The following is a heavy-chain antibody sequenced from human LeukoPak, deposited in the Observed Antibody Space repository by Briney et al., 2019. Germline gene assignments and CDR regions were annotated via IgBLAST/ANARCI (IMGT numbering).Heavy chain of an antibody. CDR1: GGSFSGYY. Sequence: YPSETLSLTCAVYGGSFSGYYWSWIRQPPGKGLEWIGEINHSGSTNYNPSLKSRVTISVDTSKNQFSLKLSSVTAADTAVYYCAGLRIYYYGSGSYHRVDGFDPWGQGTLVTVSS. CDR3: AGLRIYYYGSGSYHRVDGFDP. CDR2: INHSGST. D-gene: IGHD3-10*01. J-gene: IGHJ5*02. V-gene: IGHV4-34*01.